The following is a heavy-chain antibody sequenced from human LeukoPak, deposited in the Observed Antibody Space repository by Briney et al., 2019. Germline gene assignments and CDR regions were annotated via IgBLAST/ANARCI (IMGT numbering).Heavy chain of an antibody. V-gene: IGHV4-59*01. CDR2: IYYSGST. CDR1: GGSISSYY. Sequence: PSETLSLTCTVSGGSISSYYWSWIRQPPGKGLEWIGYIYYSGSTNYNPSLKSRVTISVDTSKNQFSLKLSSVTAADTAVYYCARAVGYSYGYEGNWFDPWGQGTLVTVSS. D-gene: IGHD5-18*01. J-gene: IGHJ5*02. CDR3: ARAVGYSYGYEGNWFDP.